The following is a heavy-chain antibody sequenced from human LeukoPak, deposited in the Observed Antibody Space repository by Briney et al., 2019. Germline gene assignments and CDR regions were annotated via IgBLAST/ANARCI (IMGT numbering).Heavy chain of an antibody. CDR1: GYSFTSYW. CDR3: ARPYCSGGSCYSSVKNAFDI. CDR2: IYPGDSDT. V-gene: IGHV5-51*01. D-gene: IGHD2-15*01. J-gene: IGHJ3*02. Sequence: GESLKISCKGSGYSFTSYWIGWVRQMPGKGLEWMGIIYPGDSDTRYSPSFQGQVTISADKSISTAYLQWSSLRASDTAMYYCARPYCSGGSCYSSVKNAFDIWGQGTMVTVSS.